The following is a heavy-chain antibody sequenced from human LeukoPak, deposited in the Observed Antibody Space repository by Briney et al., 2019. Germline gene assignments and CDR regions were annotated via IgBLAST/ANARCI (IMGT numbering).Heavy chain of an antibody. CDR1: GYTFPSYG. CDR2: ISPYNGNT. D-gene: IGHD3-22*01. CDR3: ARAMIVVVTTFDAFDI. V-gene: IGHV1-18*01. Sequence: GASLKVSCKASGYTFPSYGISWGRQAPGQGLEWMGWISPYNGNTNYAQKLQGRVTMTTDTSTSTAYMELSSLRSEDTAVYYCARAMIVVVTTFDAFDIWGQGTMVTVSS. J-gene: IGHJ3*02.